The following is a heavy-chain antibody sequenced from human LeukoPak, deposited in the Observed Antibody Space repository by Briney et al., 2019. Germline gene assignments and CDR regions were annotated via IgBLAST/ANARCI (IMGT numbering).Heavy chain of an antibody. CDR2: IYYSGST. Sequence: SETLSLTCTVSGGSISSSSDYWGWIRQPPGKGLEWIGCIYYSGSTYYNPSLKSRVTISVDTSKNQFSLKLSSVTAADTAVYYCARHFRSGGWSTVIDYWGQGTLVTVSS. V-gene: IGHV4-39*01. D-gene: IGHD3-3*01. CDR3: ARHFRSGGWSTVIDY. CDR1: GGSISSSSDY. J-gene: IGHJ4*02.